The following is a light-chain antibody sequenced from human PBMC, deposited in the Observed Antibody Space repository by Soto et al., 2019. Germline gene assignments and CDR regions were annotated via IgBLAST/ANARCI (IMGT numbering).Light chain of an antibody. V-gene: IGLV2-8*01. CDR3: SSYAGSSWV. J-gene: IGLJ3*02. Sequence: QSALTQPPSASGSPGQSVTISCTGTSSDVGGYNYVSWYQHHPGKAPKFMIYDVSKRPSGVPYRFSGSKSGNAASLTVSGLQGEDEADYYCSSYAGSSWVFGGGTKLTVL. CDR2: DVS. CDR1: SSDVGGYNY.